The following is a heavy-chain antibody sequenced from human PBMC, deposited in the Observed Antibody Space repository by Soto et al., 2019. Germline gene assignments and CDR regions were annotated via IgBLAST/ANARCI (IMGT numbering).Heavy chain of an antibody. CDR2: IYYSGVT. CDR1: GDSITSGGYY. V-gene: IGHV4-31*03. D-gene: IGHD3-10*01. Sequence: QVQLQESGPGLVKPSQTLSLTCTVSGDSITSGGYYWTWIRQRPGKGLEWIGYIYYSGVTYYNPSLKSRVTISVDTSKNQFSLKLISVTAADTAMYYCARDLRGRGSGRFDPWGHGTLVTVSS. CDR3: ARDLRGRGSGRFDP. J-gene: IGHJ5*02.